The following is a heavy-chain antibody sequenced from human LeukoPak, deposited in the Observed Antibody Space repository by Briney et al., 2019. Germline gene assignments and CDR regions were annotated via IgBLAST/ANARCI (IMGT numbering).Heavy chain of an antibody. V-gene: IGHV4-61*02. D-gene: IGHD6-13*01. CDR3: ASTDSSSWNY. CDR1: GGSISSGSYY. CDR2: IYTSGST. J-gene: IGHJ4*02. Sequence: SETLSLTCTVSGGSISSGSYYWRWIRQPAGKELEWIGRIYTSGSTNYNPSLKSRVTISVDTSKNQFSLKLSSVTAADTAVYYCASTDSSSWNYWGQGTLVTVSS.